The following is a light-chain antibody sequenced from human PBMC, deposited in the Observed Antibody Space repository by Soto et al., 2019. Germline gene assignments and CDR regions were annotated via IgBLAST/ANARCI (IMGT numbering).Light chain of an antibody. Sequence: QSVLTQPPSASGTPGQRVTISCSGSSSNIGRNTVIWYQQVPRTAPKLLIYSNNQRPSGVPDRFSGSKSGTSVSLAISGLQSEDEADYYCAAWDASLNGVVLGGGTKVTVL. V-gene: IGLV1-44*01. J-gene: IGLJ2*01. CDR3: AAWDASLNGVV. CDR2: SNN. CDR1: SSNIGRNT.